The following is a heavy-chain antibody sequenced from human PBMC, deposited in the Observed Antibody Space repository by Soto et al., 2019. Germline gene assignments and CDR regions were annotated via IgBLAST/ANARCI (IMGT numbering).Heavy chain of an antibody. Sequence: GGSLRLSCAASGFTFSKYSMNWVRQAPGKGLEWVSYISDSSDSMYYADSVKGRFTISRDNAKNSLYLQMNSLRDEDTAVYYCARDVEMATIFDPWGQGTLVTVSS. D-gene: IGHD5-12*01. CDR3: ARDVEMATIFDP. V-gene: IGHV3-48*02. J-gene: IGHJ5*02. CDR2: ISDSSDSM. CDR1: GFTFSKYS.